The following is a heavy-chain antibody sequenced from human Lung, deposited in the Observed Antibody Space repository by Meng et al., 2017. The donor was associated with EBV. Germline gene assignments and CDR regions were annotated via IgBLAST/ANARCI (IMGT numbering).Heavy chain of an antibody. J-gene: IGHJ4*02. CDR1: GDSVSSSTYY. CDR2: IYYSGST. CDR3: ASDCGGDCYSLIDY. Sequence: QRQTAASGPGLLTPSETRSLTCSVSGDSVSSSTYYWSWIRQPPGKGLEWIGYIYYSGSTIYNPSLQSRVTISLDTSRNHFSLSLSAVSAADTAVYYCASDCGGDCYSLIDYWGRGTLVTVPS. V-gene: IGHV4-61*03. D-gene: IGHD2-21*01.